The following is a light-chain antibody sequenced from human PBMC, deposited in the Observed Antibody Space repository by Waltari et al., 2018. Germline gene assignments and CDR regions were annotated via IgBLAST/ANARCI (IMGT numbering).Light chain of an antibody. CDR2: GAS. J-gene: IGKJ4*01. V-gene: IGKV3-15*01. Sequence: EIVMTQSPATLSVSPGERATLPCRASQSVSSNLAWYQQKPGQAPRLLIFGASTRATGSPARVSGSGSGTEFTLTISSLQSEDFAVYYCQQYNNWPLTFGGGTKVEIK. CDR3: QQYNNWPLT. CDR1: QSVSSN.